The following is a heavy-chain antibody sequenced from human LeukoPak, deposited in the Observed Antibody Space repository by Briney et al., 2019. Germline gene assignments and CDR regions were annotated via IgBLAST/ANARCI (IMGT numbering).Heavy chain of an antibody. J-gene: IGHJ4*02. D-gene: IGHD4-17*01. CDR2: IKPNNGDT. CDR3: ARVLSAVTSTFDY. CDR1: GYSFTHHN. Sequence: GASVKVSCKASGYSFTHHNVHWVRQAPGQALERMGWIKPNNGDTKFSQKFQDRVTLTSDTSIDTAYMEMSGLTSDDTAIYYCARVLSAVTSTFDYWGQGTLVTVSS. V-gene: IGHV1-2*02.